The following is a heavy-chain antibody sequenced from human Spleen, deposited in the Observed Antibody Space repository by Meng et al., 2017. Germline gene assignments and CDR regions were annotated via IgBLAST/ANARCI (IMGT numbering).Heavy chain of an antibody. CDR2: INTDASIT. J-gene: IGHJ4*02. V-gene: IGHV3-74*03. Sequence: GGLRLSCAASGFTFSSYNMHWVRQTPGEGLVWVSRINTDASITTYADPVKGRFAISRDDAKNTVYLQMNSLRAEDTAVYYCARDADWVIFDHWGQGALVTVSS. D-gene: IGHD3-9*01. CDR1: GFTFSSYN. CDR3: ARDADWVIFDH.